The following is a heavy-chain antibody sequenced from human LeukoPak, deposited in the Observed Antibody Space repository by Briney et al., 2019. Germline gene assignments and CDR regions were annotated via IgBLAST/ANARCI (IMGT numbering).Heavy chain of an antibody. J-gene: IGHJ3*02. Sequence: GGSLRLSCAASGFTFSSYDMHWVRQATGKGLEWVSAIGTAGDTYYPGSVKGRFTISRENAKNSLYRQMNSLRAGDTAVYYCARGVGYCSSTSCYPDAFDIWGQGTMVTVSS. D-gene: IGHD2-2*03. V-gene: IGHV3-13*01. CDR2: IGTAGDT. CDR1: GFTFSSYD. CDR3: ARGVGYCSSTSCYPDAFDI.